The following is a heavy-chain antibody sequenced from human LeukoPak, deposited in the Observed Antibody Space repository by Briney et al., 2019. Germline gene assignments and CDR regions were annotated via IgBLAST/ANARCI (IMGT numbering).Heavy chain of an antibody. J-gene: IGHJ6*02. Sequence: SVKVSCKASGGTFSSYAISWVRQAPGQGLEWMGGIIPIFGTANYAQKFQGRVTITADKSTSTAYMELSSLRSEDTAVYYCASSIAAAGHYYYYGMDVWGQGTTVTVSS. CDR3: ASSIAAAGHYYYYGMDV. CDR1: GGTFSSYA. V-gene: IGHV1-69*06. CDR2: IIPIFGTA. D-gene: IGHD6-13*01.